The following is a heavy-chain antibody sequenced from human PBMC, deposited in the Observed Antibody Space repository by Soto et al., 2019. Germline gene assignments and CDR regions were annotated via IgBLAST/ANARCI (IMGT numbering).Heavy chain of an antibody. CDR1: GASITTYY. V-gene: IGHV4-59*01. CDR3: ARDLKEYCSDGKCNWFDP. D-gene: IGHD2-15*01. J-gene: IGHJ5*02. CDR2: ISYSGST. Sequence: SETLSLTCPVSGASITTYYWSWIRQPPGKGLEWIGYISYSGSTDYNPSLKSRVTISFDASKNQISLQVRSATAADAAVYYCARDLKEYCSDGKCNWFDPWGQGTLVTVSS.